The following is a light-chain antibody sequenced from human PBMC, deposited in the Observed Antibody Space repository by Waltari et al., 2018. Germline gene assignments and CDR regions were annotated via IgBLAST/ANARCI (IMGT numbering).Light chain of an antibody. CDR3: QQYNSIGWT. V-gene: IGKV1-5*03. CDR1: QSISSW. J-gene: IGKJ1*01. Sequence: DIQMTQSPSTLSASVGDRVTLTCLASQSISSWLAWYQLIPGKAPKLLIYKASTLESGVPSRFSGSGSGTEFTLTISSLQPDDFATYYCQQYNSIGWTFGQGTKVEIK. CDR2: KAS.